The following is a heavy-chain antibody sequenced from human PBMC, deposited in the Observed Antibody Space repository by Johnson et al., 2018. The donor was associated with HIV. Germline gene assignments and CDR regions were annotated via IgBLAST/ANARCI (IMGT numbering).Heavy chain of an antibody. J-gene: IGHJ3*02. CDR2: ISFDGSNK. Sequence: QMQLVESGGGLVQPGGSLRLSCAASGFTFSNYPMHWVRQAPGKGLEWVAVISFDGSNKYYADSVKGRFSISRDNSKNTLYLQMNSLRAEDTAVYYWPRATGGRSLLWLRENRDHAFDIWGQGKMVTVSS. V-gene: IGHV3-30*04. D-gene: IGHD3-10*01. CDR3: PRATGGRSLLWLRENRDHAFDI. CDR1: GFTFSNYP.